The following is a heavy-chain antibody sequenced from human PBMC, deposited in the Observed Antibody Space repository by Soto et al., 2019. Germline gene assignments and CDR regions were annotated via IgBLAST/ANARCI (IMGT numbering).Heavy chain of an antibody. J-gene: IGHJ5*02. Sequence: GSLRLSCAASGFTFSSYWMHWVRQAPGKGLVWVSRINSDGSSTSYADSVKGRFTISRDNAKNTLYLQMNSLRAEDTAVYYCARDRSGYYLDNWFDPWGQGTLVTVSS. CDR2: INSDGSST. CDR3: ARDRSGYYLDNWFDP. V-gene: IGHV3-74*01. CDR1: GFTFSSYW. D-gene: IGHD5-12*01.